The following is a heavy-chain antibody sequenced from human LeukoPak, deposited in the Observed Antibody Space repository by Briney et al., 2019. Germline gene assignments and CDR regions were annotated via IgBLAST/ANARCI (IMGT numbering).Heavy chain of an antibody. J-gene: IGHJ4*02. D-gene: IGHD3-10*01. V-gene: IGHV1-2*02. CDR2: FNPNSGGT. CDR3: ARKGYGSGSYWFDY. Sequence: ASVKVSCKASGYTFTGYYMHWVRQAPGQGLEWMGWFNPNSGGTNYAQKFQGRVTMTRDTSISTAYMELSRLRSDDTAVYYCARKGYGSGSYWFDYWGQGTLVTVSS. CDR1: GYTFTGYY.